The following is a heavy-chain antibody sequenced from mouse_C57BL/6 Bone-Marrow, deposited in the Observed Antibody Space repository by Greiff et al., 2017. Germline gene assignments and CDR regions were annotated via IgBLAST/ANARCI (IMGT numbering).Heavy chain of an antibody. V-gene: IGHV1-7*01. J-gene: IGHJ1*03. CDR3: ARKGFITTVVANWYFDV. CDR2: INPSSGYT. D-gene: IGHD1-1*01. Sequence: VQLQESGAELAKPGASVKLSCKASGYTFTSYWMHWVKQRPGQGLEWIGYINPSSGYTKYNQKFKDKATFTADKSSSTAYMQLSSLTYEDSAVYYCARKGFITTVVANWYFDVWGTGTTVTVSS. CDR1: GYTFTSYW.